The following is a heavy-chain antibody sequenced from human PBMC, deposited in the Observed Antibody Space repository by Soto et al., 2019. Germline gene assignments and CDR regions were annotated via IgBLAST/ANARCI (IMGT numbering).Heavy chain of an antibody. Sequence: GGSLRLSCAASGFTFNSYTMAWVRQAPGKGLEWVSSISGSGSSPSYADSVQGRFIIYRDNSRTTLSLQMNSLRAEDTATYYCAKARCTGTSCYFPDYWGHGSLVNAPQ. CDR2: ISGSGSSP. D-gene: IGHD2-8*02. V-gene: IGHV3-23*01. CDR1: GFTFNSYT. J-gene: IGHJ4*01. CDR3: AKARCTGTSCYFPDY.